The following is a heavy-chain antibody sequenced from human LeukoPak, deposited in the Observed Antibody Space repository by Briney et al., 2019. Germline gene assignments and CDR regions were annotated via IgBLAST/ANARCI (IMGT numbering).Heavy chain of an antibody. J-gene: IGHJ6*02. Sequence: PSETLSLTCTVSGGSISSYYWSWVRQPAGKGLEWIGRIYTSGSTNYNPSLKSRVTMSVDASKNQFSLKLSSVTAADTAVYYCARDVGVTMVRGVSVGYYYGMDVWGQGTTVTVSS. V-gene: IGHV4-4*07. CDR1: GGSISSYY. CDR2: IYTSGST. D-gene: IGHD3-10*01. CDR3: ARDVGVTMVRGVSVGYYYGMDV.